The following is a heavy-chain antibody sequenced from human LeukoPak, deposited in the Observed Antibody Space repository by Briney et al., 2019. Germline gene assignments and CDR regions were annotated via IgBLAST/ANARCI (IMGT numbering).Heavy chain of an antibody. Sequence: SETLSLTCTVSGGSISSSSYYWGWIRQPPGKGLEWIGSIYYSGSTYYNPSLKSRVTISVDTSKNQFSLKLSSVTAADTAVYYCARDRFQRLRRYYFDYWGQGTLVTVSS. D-gene: IGHD2-21*02. V-gene: IGHV4-39*07. CDR2: IYYSGST. J-gene: IGHJ4*02. CDR3: ARDRFQRLRRYYFDY. CDR1: GGSISSSSYY.